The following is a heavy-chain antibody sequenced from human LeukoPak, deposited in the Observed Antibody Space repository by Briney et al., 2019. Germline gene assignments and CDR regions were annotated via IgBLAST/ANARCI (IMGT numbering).Heavy chain of an antibody. J-gene: IGHJ4*02. CDR3: ARGSNYYGSGSYSDYFDY. CDR2: MNPNSGNT. CDR1: GYTFTSYD. D-gene: IGHD3-10*01. V-gene: IGHV1-8*01. Sequence: ASVKVSCKASGYTFTSYDINWVRQATGQGLEWMGWMNPNSGNTGYAQKFQGRVTMTRNTSISTAYMELSSLRSEDTAVYYCARGSNYYGSGSYSDYFDYWGQGTLVTVSS.